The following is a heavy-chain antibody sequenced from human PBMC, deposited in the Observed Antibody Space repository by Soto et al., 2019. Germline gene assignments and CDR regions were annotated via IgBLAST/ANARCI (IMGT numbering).Heavy chain of an antibody. CDR2: IKYDGSEK. J-gene: IGHJ4*02. V-gene: IGHV3-7*03. Sequence: GGSLRLFCAASGFTFSSYGMHWVGQAPGRGLEWMANIKYDGSEKYYVDSVKGRLTISRDNAENSLYLQMNSLRAEDTAVYYCASSPHKDSRPDYWGQGTLVTVSS. D-gene: IGHD3-22*01. CDR1: GFTFSSYG. CDR3: ASSPHKDSRPDY.